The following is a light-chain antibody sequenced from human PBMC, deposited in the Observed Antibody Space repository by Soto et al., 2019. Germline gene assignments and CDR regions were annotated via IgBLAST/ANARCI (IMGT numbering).Light chain of an antibody. J-gene: IGLJ2*01. CDR2: EVN. Sequence: QSALTQPPSASGSPRQSVTISCTGTSSDVGGYNYVSWYQQHPGKAPKLIIYEVNKRPSGVPNRFSGSKSGNTASLTVSGLQAEDEADYYCSSYAGYNTMVFGGGTQLTVL. CDR3: SSYAGYNTMV. V-gene: IGLV2-8*01. CDR1: SSDVGGYNY.